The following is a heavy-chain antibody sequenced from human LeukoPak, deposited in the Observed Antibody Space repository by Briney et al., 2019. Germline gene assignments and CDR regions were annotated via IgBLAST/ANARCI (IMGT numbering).Heavy chain of an antibody. CDR1: GGSFSGYY. Sequence: SETLSLTCAVYGGSFSGYYWSWIRQPPGKGLEWIGEINHSGSTNYNPSLKSRVTISVDTSKNQFSLKLSSVTAADTAVYYCARGPSIVVVPAATYYFDYWGQGTLVTVSS. J-gene: IGHJ4*02. D-gene: IGHD2-2*01. CDR3: ARGPSIVVVPAATYYFDY. V-gene: IGHV4-34*01. CDR2: INHSGST.